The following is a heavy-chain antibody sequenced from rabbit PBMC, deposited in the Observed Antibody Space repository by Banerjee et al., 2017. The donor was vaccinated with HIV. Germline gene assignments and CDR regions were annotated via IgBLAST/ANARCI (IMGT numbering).Heavy chain of an antibody. CDR2: IDAGSSDNN. J-gene: IGHJ4*01. Sequence: QEQLVEYGGDLVQPEGSLTLTCKASGLDFSRSYWICWVRQAPGKGLEWIACIDAGSSDNNYYASWAICLFTISKTSSTTVSLQMTSLTAADTATYFCARDYAGSSNFVLWGPGTLVSVS. CDR3: ARDYAGSSNFVL. D-gene: IGHD8-1*01. V-gene: IGHV1S45*01. CDR1: GLDFSRSYW.